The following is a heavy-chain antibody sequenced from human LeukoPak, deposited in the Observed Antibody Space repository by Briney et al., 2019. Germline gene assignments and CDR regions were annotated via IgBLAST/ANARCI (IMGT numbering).Heavy chain of an antibody. CDR3: ARHIVVVPAANFSYYYYYYMDV. CDR1: GYTFTGYY. CDR2: INPTCGGT. D-gene: IGHD2-2*01. J-gene: IGHJ6*03. V-gene: IGHV1-2*02. Sequence: ASVKVSRTASGYTFTGYYMHCVRQSPGQALEWMGWINPTCGGTNYAQKFQGRVTMTRDTSISTAYMELSRLRSDDTAVYYCARHIVVVPAANFSYYYYYYMDVWGKGTTVTVSS.